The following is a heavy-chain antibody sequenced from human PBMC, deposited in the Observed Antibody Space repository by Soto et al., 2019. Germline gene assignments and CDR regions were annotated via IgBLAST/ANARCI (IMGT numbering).Heavy chain of an antibody. CDR1: GFTFQNYA. Sequence: EVQLLESGGGLVQPGGSLILSCAVSGFTFQNYAMSWVGQVPGKGPEWVSGISGGGIDTYYVDSVKGRFIISRDNSRNTLYLQMNTLRADDTAIYYCAKETAGIGVPLFDSWGQGTLVTVSS. CDR3: AKETAGIGVPLFDS. D-gene: IGHD3-3*01. CDR2: ISGGGIDT. V-gene: IGHV3-23*02. J-gene: IGHJ4*02.